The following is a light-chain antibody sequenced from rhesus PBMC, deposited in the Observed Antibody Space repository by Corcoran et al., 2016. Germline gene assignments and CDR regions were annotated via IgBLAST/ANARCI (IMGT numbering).Light chain of an antibody. V-gene: IGLV2-11*01. CDR3: SSYEASDIFV. Sequence: QSAPIQSPSVSGSLGQSVTISCTGTNSDIGRFNYVSWYRQQPGTTTKLLIYEVNMRPSGVSDRFSGSKSGNTASLTISGLQAEDDGDYYRSSYEASDIFVFGSGTKLTVL. J-gene: IGLJ6*01. CDR1: NSDIGRFNY. CDR2: EVN.